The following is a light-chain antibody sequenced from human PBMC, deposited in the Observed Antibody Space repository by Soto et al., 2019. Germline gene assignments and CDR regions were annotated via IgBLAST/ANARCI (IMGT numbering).Light chain of an antibody. CDR3: QQYNSYSRT. Sequence: DIQMTQSPSTLSASVGDRVTITCRASQSITSWLAWYQQKPGKAPKLLIYKGSSLESGVPSRLSGSGSGTEITVTISSLQPDDFATYYCQQYNSYSRTFGQGTKVEIK. CDR2: KGS. J-gene: IGKJ1*01. V-gene: IGKV1-5*03. CDR1: QSITSW.